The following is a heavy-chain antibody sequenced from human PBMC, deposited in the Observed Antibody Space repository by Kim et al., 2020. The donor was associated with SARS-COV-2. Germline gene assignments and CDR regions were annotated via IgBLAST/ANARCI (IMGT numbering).Heavy chain of an antibody. CDR2: IRHSGST. CDR3: AGDGSLGSGTYDGFDL. Sequence: SETLSLTCTVSGYSISSAYYWAWVRQPPGKGLELIGSIRHSGSTYYNPSLKSRVTVSMDTSRNQFSLKLTSVTAADTAVYYCAGDGSLGSGTYDGFDLWGQGTMVTVSS. CDR1: GYSISSAYY. V-gene: IGHV4-38-2*02. J-gene: IGHJ3*01. D-gene: IGHD3-10*01.